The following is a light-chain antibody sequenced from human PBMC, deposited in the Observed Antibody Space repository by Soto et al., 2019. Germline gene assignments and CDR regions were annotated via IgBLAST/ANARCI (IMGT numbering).Light chain of an antibody. Sequence: EIVLTQSPGTLSLSPGERATLSCRASQSVSSSYLAWYQQKPGQAPRLLIYGASSGATGIPDRFSGSGSGTDFTLTISRLAPEDLPVYYCQQHGSSRTFGQGTKVDIK. CDR3: QQHGSSRT. J-gene: IGKJ1*01. CDR2: GAS. V-gene: IGKV3-20*01. CDR1: QSVSSSY.